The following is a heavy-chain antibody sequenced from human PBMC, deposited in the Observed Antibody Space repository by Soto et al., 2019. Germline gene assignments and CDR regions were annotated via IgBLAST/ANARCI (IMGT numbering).Heavy chain of an antibody. J-gene: IGHJ6*02. CDR1: GASIRSYY. CDR2: VYTSDYT. D-gene: IGHD3-10*01. Sequence: SETLSLTCSVSGASIRSYYWHWIRQPPGKGLEWIGYVYTSDYTRYSSSLKSRVTISVDTSKSQFYLRLNSVTAADTAVYYCASSAGHPAEFFYYNGMDVWGQGTTVTVS. V-gene: IGHV4-4*08. CDR3: ASSAGHPAEFFYYNGMDV.